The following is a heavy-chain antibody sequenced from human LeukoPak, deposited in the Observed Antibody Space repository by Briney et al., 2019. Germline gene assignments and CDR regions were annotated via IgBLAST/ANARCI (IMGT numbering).Heavy chain of an antibody. V-gene: IGHV3-48*01. D-gene: IGHD3-22*01. Sequence: GGSLRLFCAASGFTFSNYSMNWVRQAPGKGLEWVSYISSSSTIYYADSVKGRFTISRDNAKNSLYLQMNSLRAEDTAVYYCARGGSSGSMIYWGQGTLVTVSS. J-gene: IGHJ4*02. CDR3: ARGGSSGSMIY. CDR1: GFTFSNYS. CDR2: ISSSSTI.